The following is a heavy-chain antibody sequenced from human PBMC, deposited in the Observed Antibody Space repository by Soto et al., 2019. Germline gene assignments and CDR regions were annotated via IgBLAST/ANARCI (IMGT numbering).Heavy chain of an antibody. Sequence: SETLSLTCAVYGGSFSGYYWSWIRQPPGKGLEWIGEINHSGSTNYNPSLKGRVTISVDTSKNQFSLKLSSVTAADTAVYYCARGPLYYYGMDVWGQGTTVTVSS. J-gene: IGHJ6*02. CDR1: GGSFSGYY. CDR3: ARGPLYYYGMDV. CDR2: INHSGST. V-gene: IGHV4-34*01.